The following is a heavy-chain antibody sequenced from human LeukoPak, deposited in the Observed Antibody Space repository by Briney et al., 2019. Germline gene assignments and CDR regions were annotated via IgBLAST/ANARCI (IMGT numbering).Heavy chain of an antibody. CDR1: GFIFTNYF. Sequence: GGSLRLSCAASGFIFTNYFMSWVRQAPGKGLEWVASIKHDGREKYYVDSVRGRFTISRDNTMNSLYLQMSSLRAEDTAVYYCATDRGWRTSGYYLYYFEYWGQGTLVTYSS. CDR2: IKHDGREK. D-gene: IGHD3-3*01. CDR3: ATDRGWRTSGYYLYYFEY. J-gene: IGHJ4*02. V-gene: IGHV3-7*01.